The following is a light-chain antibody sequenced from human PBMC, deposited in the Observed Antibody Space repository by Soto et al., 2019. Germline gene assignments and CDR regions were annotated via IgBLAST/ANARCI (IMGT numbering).Light chain of an antibody. Sequence: EIVLTQSPGTLSLSPGERATLSCRASQSINSKYLAWYQQKPGQSPRHLIYGISTRATGVPDRFSGSGSGTDFTLTIGRLEPEDFAVYYCQEYGSSPFTFGPGTKVDIK. J-gene: IGKJ3*01. CDR3: QEYGSSPFT. CDR2: GIS. V-gene: IGKV3-20*01. CDR1: QSINSKY.